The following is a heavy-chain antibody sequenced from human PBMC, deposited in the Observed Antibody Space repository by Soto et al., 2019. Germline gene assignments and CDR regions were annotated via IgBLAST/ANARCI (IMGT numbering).Heavy chain of an antibody. J-gene: IGHJ4*02. V-gene: IGHV4-4*02. CDR3: ANRSLRRLRFVETH. CDR2: IYHSGST. Sequence: QVQLQESGPGLVKPSGTLSLNCAVSGDSMTNTNWWSWVRQPPGKGLEWIGEIYHSGSTNYNPSLKSRVTMSVDKSKNQFSLNLNSVTAADTAIYYCANRSLRRLRFVETHWGQGTLVTVSS. D-gene: IGHD3-3*01. CDR1: GDSMTNTNW.